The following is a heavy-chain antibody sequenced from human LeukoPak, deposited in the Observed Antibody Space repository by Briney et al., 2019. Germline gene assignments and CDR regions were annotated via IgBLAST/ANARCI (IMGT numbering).Heavy chain of an antibody. V-gene: IGHV1-8*01. J-gene: IGHJ4*02. Sequence: ASVKVSCKASGYTFTSYDTNWVRQATGQGLEWMAWMNPNSGNTGYAQKFQGRVTMTRNTSISTAYMELSSLRSEDKAVYYCERGLRPWANQRGRRGYSSPLGYWGQGTVVPVSS. CDR3: ERGLRPWANQRGRRGYSSPLGY. CDR1: GYTFTSYD. D-gene: IGHD5-18*01. CDR2: MNPNSGNT.